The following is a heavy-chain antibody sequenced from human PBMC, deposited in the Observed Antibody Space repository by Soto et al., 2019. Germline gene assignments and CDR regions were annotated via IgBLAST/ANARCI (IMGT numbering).Heavy chain of an antibody. V-gene: IGHV3-74*01. Sequence: PGGSLRLSCAVSGFTFSSHWMHWVRQAPGKGLVWVSRINSDGSSTNYADSVKGRFTISRDNAKNTLYLQMNSLGADDTAVYYCARDSSPSYDLWSGFYTYFAYWGQGA. CDR3: ARDSSPSYDLWSGFYTYFAY. CDR1: GFTFSSHW. J-gene: IGHJ4*02. D-gene: IGHD3-3*01. CDR2: INSDGSST.